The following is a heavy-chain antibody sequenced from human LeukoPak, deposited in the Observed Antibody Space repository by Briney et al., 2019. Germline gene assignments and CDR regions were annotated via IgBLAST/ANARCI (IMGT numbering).Heavy chain of an antibody. CDR3: ARDLEDGYNYFNPKPRSYHMDV. V-gene: IGHV4-38-2*02. CDR2: IYHSGST. J-gene: IGHJ6*03. D-gene: IGHD5-24*01. CDR1: DYSISSGYY. Sequence: SETLSLTCAVSDYSISSGYYWGWIRQPPGKGLEWIGSIYHSGSTYYNPSLKSRVTISVDTSKNQLSLKLSSVTAADTAVYYCARDLEDGYNYFNPKPRSYHMDVWGKGTTVTVSS.